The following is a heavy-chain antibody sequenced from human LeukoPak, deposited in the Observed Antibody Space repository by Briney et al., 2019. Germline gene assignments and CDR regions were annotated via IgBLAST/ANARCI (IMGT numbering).Heavy chain of an antibody. CDR2: IKQDGSEK. Sequence: PGGSLRLSCAASGFTFSNAWMSWVRQAPGKGLEWVANIKQDGSEKYYVDSVKGRFTISRDNAKNSLYLQMNSLRAEDTAVYYCARDCSNGVCFWDWGQGTTVTVSS. J-gene: IGHJ6*02. CDR1: GFTFSNAW. CDR3: ARDCSNGVCFWD. D-gene: IGHD2-8*01. V-gene: IGHV3-7*05.